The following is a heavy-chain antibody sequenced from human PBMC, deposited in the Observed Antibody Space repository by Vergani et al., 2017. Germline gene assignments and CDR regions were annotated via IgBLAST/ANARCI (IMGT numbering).Heavy chain of an antibody. CDR2: ISFNGLTV. CDR3: ARGGMYSFYYFMNV. D-gene: IGHD2/OR15-2a*01. Sequence: EVELVDSGGKVVRPGGSLRLSCVSSGFRFDQFGMMWVRQSPGKGPEWVAGISFNGLTVGYSESVEGRFTVSRDNSKKSLFLQMSNVRAEDTASYHCARGGMYSFYYFMNVWGNGTTVKVSS. J-gene: IGHJ6*03. V-gene: IGHV3-20*01. CDR1: GFRFDQFG.